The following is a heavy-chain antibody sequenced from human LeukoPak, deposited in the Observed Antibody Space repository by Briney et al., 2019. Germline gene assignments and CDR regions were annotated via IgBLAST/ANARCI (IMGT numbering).Heavy chain of an antibody. D-gene: IGHD5-18*01. Sequence: GGSLRLSCAASGFTFSSYGMHWVRQAPGKGLEWVAVISYDGSNKYYADSVKGRFTISRDNSKNTLYLQMNSLRAEDTAVYYCAKLVGTAMATNWFDPWGQGTLVTVSS. J-gene: IGHJ5*02. V-gene: IGHV3-30*18. CDR3: AKLVGTAMATNWFDP. CDR1: GFTFSSYG. CDR2: ISYDGSNK.